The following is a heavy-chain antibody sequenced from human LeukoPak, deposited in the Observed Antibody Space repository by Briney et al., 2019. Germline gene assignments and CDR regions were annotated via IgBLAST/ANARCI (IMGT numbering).Heavy chain of an antibody. CDR2: IRDSGEA. J-gene: IGHJ5*02. CDR1: GFRFSDYY. V-gene: IGHV3-66*03. D-gene: IGHD3/OR15-3a*01. Sequence: GGSLRLSCAVSGFRFSDYYMSWVRQAPGKGLEWVGLIRDSGEAFYADFARGRFAISRDESENTLYLQMNSLGVEDTAVYFFARDRAANQDWVEFDPWGQGTPVIVSS. CDR3: ARDRAANQDWVEFDP.